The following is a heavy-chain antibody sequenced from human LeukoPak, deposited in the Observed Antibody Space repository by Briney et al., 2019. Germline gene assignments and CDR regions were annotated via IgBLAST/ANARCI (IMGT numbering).Heavy chain of an antibody. V-gene: IGHV3-30*02. CDR1: AFSFSSYG. J-gene: IGHJ6*03. Sequence: GGSLRLSCAASAFSFSSYGMHWVRQAPGKGLEWVAYIQYDRTNEQYAHSVKGRFRISRDNSNNILYLQMNSLRTEDTAVYYCAKDRCSNGIGCYYYYMEVWGKGTTVTISS. D-gene: IGHD2-8*01. CDR3: AKDRCSNGIGCYYYYMEV. CDR2: IQYDRTNE.